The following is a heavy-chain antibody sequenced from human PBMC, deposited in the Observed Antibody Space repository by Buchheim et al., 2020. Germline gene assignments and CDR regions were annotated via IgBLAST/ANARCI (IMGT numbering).Heavy chain of an antibody. CDR1: GFPFTNYA. J-gene: IGHJ4*02. V-gene: IGHV3-23*01. CDR2: ITSGGTTT. Sequence: EVQLLESGGDLVQPGGSLRLSCAASGFPFTNYAMSWVRQAPGKGLEWLSSITSGGTTTYYADSVRGRFTISRDKPKNSLYLQMNSLRAEDTAVYYCARDKVGAGEYFDYWGQGTL. D-gene: IGHD1-26*01. CDR3: ARDKVGAGEYFDY.